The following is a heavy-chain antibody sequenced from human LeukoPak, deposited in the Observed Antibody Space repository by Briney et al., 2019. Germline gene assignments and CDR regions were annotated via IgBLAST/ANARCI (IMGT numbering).Heavy chain of an antibody. CDR2: IKEDGSDE. CDR1: GFTFSSYW. CDR3: ARALGGNSFDP. Sequence: GGSLRLSCATSGFTFSSYWMSWVRQAPGKGLERVANIKEDGSDEYYVDSVKGRFTISRANAKNTLYLQMNSLRAEDTAVYFCARALGGNSFDPWGQGTLVTVSS. V-gene: IGHV3-7*02. D-gene: IGHD4-23*01. J-gene: IGHJ5*02.